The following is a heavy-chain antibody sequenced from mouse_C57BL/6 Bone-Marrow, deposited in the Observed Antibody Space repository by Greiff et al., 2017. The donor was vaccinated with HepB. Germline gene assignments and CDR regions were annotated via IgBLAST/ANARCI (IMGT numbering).Heavy chain of an antibody. CDR2: IDPNSGGT. V-gene: IGHV1-72*01. CDR3: ARGRDLLWFPRGFDY. CDR1: GYTFTSYW. D-gene: IGHD2-2*01. J-gene: IGHJ2*01. Sequence: QVQLQQPGAELVKPGASVKLSCKASGYTFTSYWMHWVKQSPGRGLEWIGRIDPNSGGTKYNEKFKSKATLTVDKPSSTAYMQLSSLTSEDSAVYYCARGRDLLWFPRGFDYWGQGTTLTVSS.